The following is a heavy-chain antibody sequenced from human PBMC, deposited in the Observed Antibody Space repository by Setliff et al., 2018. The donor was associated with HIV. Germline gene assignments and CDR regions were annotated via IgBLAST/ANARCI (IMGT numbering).Heavy chain of an antibody. CDR3: ARVPPQVPGVAFDI. V-gene: IGHV3-21*01. D-gene: IGHD3-10*01. J-gene: IGHJ3*02. Sequence: ETLSLTCAVYGGSFTSYYWTWIRQAPGKGLEWVSSISSTGTYIYYADSMKGRFTISRDNAKNSLYLQMNSLRAEDTAVYYCARVPPQVPGVAFDIWGQGTMVTVSS. CDR2: ISSTGTYI. CDR1: GGSFTSYY.